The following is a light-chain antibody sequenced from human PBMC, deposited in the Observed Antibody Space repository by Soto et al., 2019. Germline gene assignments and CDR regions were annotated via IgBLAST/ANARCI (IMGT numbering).Light chain of an antibody. Sequence: AIRMTQSPSSFSASTGDRVTITCRASQGINNYLAWYQQKPGEAPKLLIYDASTFQSGVPSRFSGSGSGTDFTLSVSSLQSEDFATYYCNQYYIYPPTFGGGTKVEIK. CDR2: DAS. J-gene: IGKJ4*01. V-gene: IGKV1-8*01. CDR1: QGINNY. CDR3: NQYYIYPPT.